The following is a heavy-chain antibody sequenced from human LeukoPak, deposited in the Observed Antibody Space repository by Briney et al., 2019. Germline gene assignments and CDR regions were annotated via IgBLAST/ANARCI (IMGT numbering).Heavy chain of an antibody. V-gene: IGHV3-15*07. Sequence: GGSLRLSCATSGFTFSNAWMNWVRQAPGKGLEWVGRIRSNSDGGTIDYAAPVKGRFTLSRDDSKATLYLQMNSLQTEDTAVYYCATDFYDSTWGQGTLVTVSS. D-gene: IGHD3-22*01. CDR1: GFTFSNAW. J-gene: IGHJ5*02. CDR2: IRSNSDGGTI. CDR3: ATDFYDST.